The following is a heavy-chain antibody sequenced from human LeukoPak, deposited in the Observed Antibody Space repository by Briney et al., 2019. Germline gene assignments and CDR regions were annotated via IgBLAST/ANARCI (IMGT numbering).Heavy chain of an antibody. CDR3: VNGYTYGQY. CDR1: GFPFTGYA. J-gene: IGHJ4*02. V-gene: IGHV3-23*01. CDR2: ISGSGGTT. D-gene: IGHD5-18*01. Sequence: GGSLRLSCAASGFPFTGYAMSWVRQAQGKGLEWVSSISGSGGTTYYADSVKGRFTISRDNSKNTLYLQMNSLRAEDTAVYFCVNGYTYGQYWGQGTLVTVSS.